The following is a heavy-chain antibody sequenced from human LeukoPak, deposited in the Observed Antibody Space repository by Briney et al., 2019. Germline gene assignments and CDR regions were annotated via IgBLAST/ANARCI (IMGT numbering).Heavy chain of an antibody. CDR1: GGTFSSYA. J-gene: IGHJ6*02. V-gene: IGHV1-69*13. CDR2: IIPIFGTA. CDR3: ARGGYGDYGSYYYGMDV. D-gene: IGHD4-17*01. Sequence: GASVKVSCKASGGTFSSYAISWVRQAPGQGLEWMGGIIPIFGTANYAQKFQGRVTITADESTSTAYMELSSLRSEDTAVYYCARGGYGDYGSYYYGMDVWGQGTTVTVSS.